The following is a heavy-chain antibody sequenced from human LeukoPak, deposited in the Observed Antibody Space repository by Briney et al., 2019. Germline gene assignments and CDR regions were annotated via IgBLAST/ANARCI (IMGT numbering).Heavy chain of an antibody. V-gene: IGHV3-74*01. CDR2: INSDESVT. CDR1: GFSFSSYW. J-gene: IGHJ4*02. Sequence: GGSLRLSCAASGFSFSSYWMHWVRQPPGKGLVWVARINSDESVTNYADSAKGRFAISRDNAKNTLYLQMNSLRAEDTAVYYCASAGTVLTVYAMGYWGQGTLVTVSS. CDR3: ASAGTVLTVYAMGY. D-gene: IGHD2-8*01.